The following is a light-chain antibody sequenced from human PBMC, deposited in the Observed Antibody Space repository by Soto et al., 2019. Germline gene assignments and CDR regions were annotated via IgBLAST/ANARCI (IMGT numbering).Light chain of an antibody. J-gene: IGLJ2*01. V-gene: IGLV1-40*01. CDR1: SSNIGAHYD. Sequence: QSVLTQPPSVSGAPGQRVTISCTGSSSNIGAHYDVHWYQQLPGTAPKLLIYGNTNRPSGVPDRFSGSKSGTSASLAITGLQAEDEADYYCQSYDSSLSGGIFGGGTKLTV. CDR3: QSYDSSLSGGI. CDR2: GNT.